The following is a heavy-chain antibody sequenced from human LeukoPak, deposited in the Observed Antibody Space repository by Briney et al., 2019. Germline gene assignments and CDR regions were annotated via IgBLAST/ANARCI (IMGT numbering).Heavy chain of an antibody. Sequence: SETLSLTCAVYGGSFSGYYWSWIRQPPGKGLEWIGEINHSGSTNYNPSHKSRVTISVDTSKNQFSLKLSSVTAADTAVYYCARFITMVRGALDYWGQGTLVTVSS. J-gene: IGHJ4*02. CDR2: INHSGST. D-gene: IGHD3-10*01. CDR1: GGSFSGYY. V-gene: IGHV4-34*01. CDR3: ARFITMVRGALDY.